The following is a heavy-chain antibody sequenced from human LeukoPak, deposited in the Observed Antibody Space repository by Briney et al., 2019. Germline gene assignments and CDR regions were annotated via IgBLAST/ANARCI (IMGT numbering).Heavy chain of an antibody. J-gene: IGHJ6*03. CDR3: ARISIVVGVYYYYYMDV. V-gene: IGHV3-53*01. Sequence: GGSLRLSCAASGFTVSSNYMSWVRQAPGKGLEWVSVIYSGGSTYYSDSVKGRFTISRDNSKNTLYLQMNSLRAEDTAVYYCARISIVVGVYYYYYMDVWGKGTTVTISS. D-gene: IGHD3-22*01. CDR1: GFTVSSNY. CDR2: IYSGGST.